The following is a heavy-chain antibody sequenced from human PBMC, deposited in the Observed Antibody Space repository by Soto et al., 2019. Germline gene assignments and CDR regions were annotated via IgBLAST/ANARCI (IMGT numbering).Heavy chain of an antibody. Sequence: GASEKVSCKASCYTLTSYGISWVRQAPGQGLEWMGWISAYNGNTNYAQKLQGRVTMTTDTSTSTAYMELRSLRSDDTAVYYCASFSIESRGGHTGLYDYSRQGSLDT. CDR1: CYTLTSYG. CDR3: ASFSIESRGGHTGLYDY. CDR2: ISAYNGNT. J-gene: IGHJ4*02. V-gene: IGHV1-18*04. D-gene: IGHD2-15*01.